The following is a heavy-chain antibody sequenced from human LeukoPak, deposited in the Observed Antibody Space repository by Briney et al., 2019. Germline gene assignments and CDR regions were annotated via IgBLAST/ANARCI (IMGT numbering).Heavy chain of an antibody. V-gene: IGHV5-51*01. CDR2: IYPGDSDT. D-gene: IGHD6-19*01. CDR1: GYSCTSYW. J-gene: IGHJ5*02. Sequence: GESLQISWWGSGYSCTSYWIGWVRQMPGKGLEWMGIIYPGDSDTRYSPSFQGQVTISADKSISTAYLQWSSLKASDTAMYYCARLPYSSGGDLWGQGTLVTVSS. CDR3: ARLPYSSGGDL.